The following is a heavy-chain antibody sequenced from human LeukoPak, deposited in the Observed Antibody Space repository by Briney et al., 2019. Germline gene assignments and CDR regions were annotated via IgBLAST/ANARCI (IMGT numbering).Heavy chain of an antibody. Sequence: ASVKVSCKASGYTFTSYGISWVRQAPGQGLEWMGWISAYNGNTNYAQKLQGRVTVTTDTSTSTAYMELRSLRSDDTAVYYCARGLIFGVVISPPRGNAFDIWGQGTMVTVSS. V-gene: IGHV1-18*01. CDR3: ARGLIFGVVISPPRGNAFDI. D-gene: IGHD3-3*01. J-gene: IGHJ3*02. CDR1: GYTFTSYG. CDR2: ISAYNGNT.